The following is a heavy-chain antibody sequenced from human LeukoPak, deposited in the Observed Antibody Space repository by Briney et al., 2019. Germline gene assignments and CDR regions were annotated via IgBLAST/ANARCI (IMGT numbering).Heavy chain of an antibody. D-gene: IGHD6-19*01. Sequence: GGSLRLSCAASGFTFSDYYMSWIRQAPGKGLEWVSYISSSSSYTNYADSVKGRFTISSDNAKNSLYLQMNSLRAEDTAVYYCAIEGGVAVAGAFDYWGQGTLVTVSS. CDR2: ISSSSSYT. J-gene: IGHJ4*02. V-gene: IGHV3-11*06. CDR3: AIEGGVAVAGAFDY. CDR1: GFTFSDYY.